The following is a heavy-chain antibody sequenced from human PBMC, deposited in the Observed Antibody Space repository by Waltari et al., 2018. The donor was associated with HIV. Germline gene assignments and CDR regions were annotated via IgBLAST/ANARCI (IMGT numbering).Heavy chain of an antibody. CDR2: ISGSGGST. V-gene: IGHV3-23*04. J-gene: IGHJ4*02. CDR1: GFTFTSLA. Sequence: EVQLVESGGGLVQPGGSMRLSCAASGFTFTSLAMHWVRQAAGKGLEWVSAISGSGGSTYYADSVKGRFTISRDNSKNTLYLQMNSLRAEDTAVYYCAKDDSTGSSGYYPFHYWGQGTLITVSS. CDR3: AKDDSTGSSGYYPFHY. D-gene: IGHD3-22*01.